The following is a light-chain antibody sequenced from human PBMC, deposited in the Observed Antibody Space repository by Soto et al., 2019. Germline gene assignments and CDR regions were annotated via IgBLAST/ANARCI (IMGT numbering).Light chain of an antibody. CDR2: AAS. V-gene: IGKV1D-16*01. CDR1: QGISSW. J-gene: IGKJ4*01. Sequence: DIQMTQSPSSLSASVGDRVNITCRASQGISSWFAWYQQKPEEAPKSLIYAASSVKSGVPSRFSGSGSGADFTLTSSSLHPEDFATYYCQQYNSYPLTFGGGTKVEIK. CDR3: QQYNSYPLT.